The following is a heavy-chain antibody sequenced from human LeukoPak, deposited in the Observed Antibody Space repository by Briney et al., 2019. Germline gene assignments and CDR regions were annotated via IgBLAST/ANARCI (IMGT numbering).Heavy chain of an antibody. CDR1: GGSISSSNW. Sequence: PSGTLSLTCAVSGGSISSSNWWSWVRQPPGKGLEWIGEIYHSGSTNYNPSLKSRVTISVDKSKNQFSLKLSSVTAAGTAVYYCASSPTKDIVVVPAATAFDIWGLGTMVTVSS. CDR2: IYHSGST. D-gene: IGHD2-2*01. CDR3: ASSPTKDIVVVPAATAFDI. V-gene: IGHV4-4*02. J-gene: IGHJ3*02.